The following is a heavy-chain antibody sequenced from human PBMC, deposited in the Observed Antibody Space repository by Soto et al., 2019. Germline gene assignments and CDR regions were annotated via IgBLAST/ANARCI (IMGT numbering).Heavy chain of an antibody. CDR2: ISGSGDST. Sequence: GGSLRLSSAASGFTFISYAMNWVRQAPGKGLEWVSAISGSGDSTYYADSVKGRFTISRDNAKNTLYLQMNRLRAEDTAVYYCAKEERAERELRRLDYWGQGTLVTVSS. J-gene: IGHJ4*02. V-gene: IGHV3-23*01. CDR3: AKEERAERELRRLDY. D-gene: IGHD3-10*01. CDR1: GFTFISYA.